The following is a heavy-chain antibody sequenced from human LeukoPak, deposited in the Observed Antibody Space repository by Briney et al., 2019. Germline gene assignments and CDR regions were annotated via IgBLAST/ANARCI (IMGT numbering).Heavy chain of an antibody. D-gene: IGHD3-16*01. CDR3: AKEPLAVSGSYLYYFDY. CDR1: GFTFSSYG. J-gene: IGHJ4*02. Sequence: GESLRLSCAASGFTFSSYGMHWGRQAPGKGLEWVAFIRYDGSNKYYADSVKGRFTISRDNSKNTLYLQMNSLRADDTAVYYCAKEPLAVSGSYLYYFDYWGQGTLVTVSS. CDR2: IRYDGSNK. V-gene: IGHV3-30*02.